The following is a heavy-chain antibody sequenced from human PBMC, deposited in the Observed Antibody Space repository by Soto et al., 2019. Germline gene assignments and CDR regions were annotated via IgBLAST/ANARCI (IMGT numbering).Heavy chain of an antibody. Sequence: QVQLQESGPGLVKPSGTLSLTCAVSGGSISSSNWWSWVRQPPGKGLEWIGDIYHSGSTNYNPSLKGRVTIVVDKAQNQFSLKLSSVTAADTAVYYCARVTGHYYYGMDVWGQGTTVTVSS. D-gene: IGHD3-10*01. CDR3: ARVTGHYYYGMDV. CDR2: IYHSGST. CDR1: GGSISSSNW. J-gene: IGHJ6*02. V-gene: IGHV4-4*02.